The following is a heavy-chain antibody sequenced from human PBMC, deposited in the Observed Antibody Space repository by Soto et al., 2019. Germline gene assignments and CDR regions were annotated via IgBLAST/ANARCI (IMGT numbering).Heavy chain of an antibody. D-gene: IGHD3-22*01. CDR1: GFTFSSYA. V-gene: IGHV3-23*01. J-gene: IGHJ3*02. CDR3: AKAYSSGYHGNDAFDI. CDR2: ISGSGGST. Sequence: PGGSLRLSCAASGFTFSSYAMSWVRQAPGKGLEWVSAISGSGGSTYYADSVKGRFTISRDNSKNTLYLQMNSLRAEDTAVYYCAKAYSSGYHGNDAFDIWGQGTMVTVSS.